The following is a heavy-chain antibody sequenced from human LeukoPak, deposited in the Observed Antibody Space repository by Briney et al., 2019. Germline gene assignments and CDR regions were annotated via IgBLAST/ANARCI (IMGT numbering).Heavy chain of an antibody. D-gene: IGHD3-10*01. Sequence: GGSLRLSCATSGFIFGDYAMTWVRQAPGKGLEWVSGISGTGDNAYYADSVKGRFIISRDNSKNTLSLQMNSLRVEDTAVYHCTPTPSGNYYLRVASWGQGTLVTVSS. CDR3: TPTPSGNYYLRVAS. CDR1: GFIFGDYA. J-gene: IGHJ5*01. CDR2: ISGTGDNA. V-gene: IGHV3-23*01.